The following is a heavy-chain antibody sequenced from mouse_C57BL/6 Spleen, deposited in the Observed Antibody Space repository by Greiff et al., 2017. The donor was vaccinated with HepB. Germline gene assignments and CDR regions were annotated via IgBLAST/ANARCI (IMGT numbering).Heavy chain of an antibody. J-gene: IGHJ4*01. V-gene: IGHV1-63*01. Sequence: VQLQQSGAELVRPGTSVKMSCKASGYTFTNYWIGWAKQRPGHGLEWIGDIYPGGGYTNYNEKFKGKATLTADKSSSTAYMQFSSLTSEDSAIYYCARSEDYGTYGWGAMDYGGQGTSVTVSS. CDR3: ARSEDYGTYGWGAMDY. D-gene: IGHD2-1*01. CDR1: GYTFTNYW. CDR2: IYPGGGYT.